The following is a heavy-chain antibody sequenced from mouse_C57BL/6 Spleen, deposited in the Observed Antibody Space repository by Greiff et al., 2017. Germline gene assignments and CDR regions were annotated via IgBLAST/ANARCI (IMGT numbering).Heavy chain of an antibody. CDR1: GYTFTSYW. J-gene: IGHJ4*01. CDR2: IDPSDSST. V-gene: IGHV1-69*01. CDR3: ARVRGGDYYAMDY. Sequence: QVQLQQPGAELVMPGASVKLSCKASGYTFTSYWMHWVKQRPGQGLEWIGEIDPSDSSTNYNQKFKGKSTLTVDKSSSTAYMPLSSLTSEDSAVYDCARVRGGDYYAMDYWGQGASVTVSS.